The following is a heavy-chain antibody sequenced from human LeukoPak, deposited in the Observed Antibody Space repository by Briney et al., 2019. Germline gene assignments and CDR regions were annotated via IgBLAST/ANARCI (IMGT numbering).Heavy chain of an antibody. D-gene: IGHD6-13*01. Sequence: ASVKVSCKASGYTFTSYYMHWVRQAPGQGLEWMGIINPSGGSTSYAQKFQGRVTMTRDTSTSTVYMELSSLRSEDTAVYYCVRDGGYSSSWYDYYYYMDVWGNGTTVTVSS. J-gene: IGHJ6*03. CDR2: INPSGGST. V-gene: IGHV1-46*01. CDR1: GYTFTSYY. CDR3: VRDGGYSSSWYDYYYYMDV.